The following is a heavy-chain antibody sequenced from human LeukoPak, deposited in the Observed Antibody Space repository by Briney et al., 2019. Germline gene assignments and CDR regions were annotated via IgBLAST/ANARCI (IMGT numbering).Heavy chain of an antibody. CDR1: GGSISSSNW. CDR2: IYHSGST. J-gene: IGHJ5*02. V-gene: IGHV4-4*02. Sequence: PSGTLSLTRAVSGGSISSSNWWSWVRQPPGKGLEWIGEIYHSGSTNYYPSLKSRVTILLDKSKNQFSLKLSSVTAADTAVYYCARDLGYCSGGRCDDLWGQGTLVTVSS. CDR3: ARDLGYCSGGRCDDL. D-gene: IGHD2-15*01.